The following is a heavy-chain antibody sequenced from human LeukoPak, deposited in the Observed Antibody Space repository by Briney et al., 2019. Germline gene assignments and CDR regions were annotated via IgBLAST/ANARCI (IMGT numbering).Heavy chain of an antibody. CDR1: GFTFSNYA. CDR2: ISGSGGST. J-gene: IGHJ4*02. Sequence: GESLRLSCAASGFTFSNYAMSWVRQAPGKGLEWVSGISGSGGSTYYADSVKGRFTISRDNSKNTLYLQMNSLRAEDTAVYYCAKDRSWGMIVAFDYWGQGTLVTVSS. D-gene: IGHD3-22*01. CDR3: AKDRSWGMIVAFDY. V-gene: IGHV3-23*01.